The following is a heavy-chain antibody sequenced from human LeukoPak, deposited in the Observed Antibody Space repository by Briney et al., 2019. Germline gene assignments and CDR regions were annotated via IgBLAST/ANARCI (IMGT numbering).Heavy chain of an antibody. CDR1: GGAFRGGGCN. CDR2: IYSSGST. Sequence: SQTLSLTCTVSGGAFRGGGCNGSWIRQADGQGGDWIGRIYSSGSTNWNPARKSRVAISVDTSKNQFPLKLSSVTAADTAVYYCARVNDFWSGYNCFDPWGQGTLVTVSS. D-gene: IGHD3-3*01. CDR3: ARVNDFWSGYNCFDP. V-gene: IGHV4-61*02. J-gene: IGHJ5*02.